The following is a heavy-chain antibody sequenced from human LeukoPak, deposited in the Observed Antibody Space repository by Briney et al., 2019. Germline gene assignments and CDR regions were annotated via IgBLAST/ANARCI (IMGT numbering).Heavy chain of an antibody. V-gene: IGHV3-74*01. Sequence: GGSLRLSCAASGFTLSGYWMHWVRQGPGKGLVWVSRINSDGSSTSYADSVKGRFTISRDNAKNTLYLQMNSLRAEDTAVYYCARRNNDSSGYKGALDIWGQGTMATVSS. D-gene: IGHD3-22*01. CDR1: GFTLSGYW. CDR3: ARRNNDSSGYKGALDI. J-gene: IGHJ3*02. CDR2: INSDGSST.